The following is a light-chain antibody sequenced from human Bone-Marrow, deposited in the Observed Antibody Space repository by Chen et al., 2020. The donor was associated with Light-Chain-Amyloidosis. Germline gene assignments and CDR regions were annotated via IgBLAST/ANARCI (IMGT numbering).Light chain of an antibody. CDR3: QVWDRSSDRPV. CDR2: DDS. CDR1: NIGSTS. J-gene: IGLJ3*02. Sequence: SYVLTQPSSVSVAPGQTATIACGGNNIGSTSVHWYHQTPGQAPLLVVYDDSDRPSGIPERLSGSNSRNTATLTISRVDAGDEADYYCQVWDRSSDRPVFGGGTKLTVL. V-gene: IGLV3-21*02.